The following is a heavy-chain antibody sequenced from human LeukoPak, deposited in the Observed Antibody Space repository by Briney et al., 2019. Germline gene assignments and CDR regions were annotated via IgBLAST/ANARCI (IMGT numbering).Heavy chain of an antibody. D-gene: IGHD3-9*01. CDR2: IEHSEST. CDR1: GGSFTGYY. V-gene: IGHV4-34*01. J-gene: IGHJ6*04. Sequence: PSETLSLTCAVYGGSFTGYYWNWIRQPPGKGLEWIGEIEHSESTKYNPSLRSRVTISADTSKNQFSLKMSSVTAADTAVYYCARTSGDWLSWAWIGVDVWGKGTTVTVSS. CDR3: ARTSGDWLSWAWIGVDV.